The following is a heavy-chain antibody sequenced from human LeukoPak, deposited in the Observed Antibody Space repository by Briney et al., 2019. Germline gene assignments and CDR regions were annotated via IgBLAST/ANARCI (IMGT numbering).Heavy chain of an antibody. CDR3: AKEDPLGEGYYYYYGMDV. CDR2: ISGSGGST. CDR1: GFTFSSYA. V-gene: IGHV3-23*01. J-gene: IGHJ6*02. Sequence: GGSLRLSCAASGFTFSSYAMSRVRQAPGKGLEWVSAISGSGGSTYYADSVKGRFTISRDNSKNTLYLQMNSLRAEDTAVYYCAKEDPLGEGYYYYYGMDVWGQGTTVTVSS.